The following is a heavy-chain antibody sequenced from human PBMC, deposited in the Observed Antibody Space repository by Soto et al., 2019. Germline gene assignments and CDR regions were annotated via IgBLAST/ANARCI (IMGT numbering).Heavy chain of an antibody. J-gene: IGHJ6*02. CDR3: AGDQGYYYSGVDV. CDR2: IYSSGST. CDR1: GGSISNYY. V-gene: IGHV4-4*07. Sequence: SDTLSLTCTVYGGSISNYYWSWIRQPAGKGLEWIGRIYSSGSTNYNPSLKSRVTVSVDKSKNQFSLKLSSVTAADTAVYFCAGDQGYYYSGVDVWGHGTTVTVSS.